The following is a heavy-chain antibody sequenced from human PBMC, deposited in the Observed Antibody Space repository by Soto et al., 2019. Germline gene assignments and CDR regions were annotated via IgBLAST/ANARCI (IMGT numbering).Heavy chain of an antibody. Sequence: QVQLQESGPGLVKPSETLSLTCTVSGGSISSYYWSWIRQPPGKGLEWIGYIYYSGSTNYNPSLKSRVTISVDTSKNQFSLKLSSVTAADTAVYYCARVVGATEGQDYWGQGTLVTVSS. J-gene: IGHJ4*02. V-gene: IGHV4-59*01. CDR3: ARVVGATEGQDY. CDR2: IYYSGST. CDR1: GGSISSYY. D-gene: IGHD1-26*01.